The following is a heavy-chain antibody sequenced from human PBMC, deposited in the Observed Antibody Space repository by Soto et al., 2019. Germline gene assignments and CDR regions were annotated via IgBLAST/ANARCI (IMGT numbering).Heavy chain of an antibody. D-gene: IGHD5-18*01. Sequence: QIQLVQSGPEVKKPGASVKVSCKASGYTFTTYGISLVRQAPGQGLEWMGWISGYNGQTNYAQKFRGRVTITTDTSTGTAYMEMRSLRSDDTATYYCARDGRKELWVEGLNAMDVWGQGTTVTVSS. CDR3: ARDGRKELWVEGLNAMDV. CDR2: ISGYNGQT. CDR1: GYTFTTYG. J-gene: IGHJ6*02. V-gene: IGHV1-18*01.